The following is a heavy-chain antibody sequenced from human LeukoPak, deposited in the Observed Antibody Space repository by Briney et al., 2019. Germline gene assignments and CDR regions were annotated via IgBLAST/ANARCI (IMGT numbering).Heavy chain of an antibody. D-gene: IGHD4-17*01. V-gene: IGHV3-48*02. CDR3: ARGNYGEYGGPAL. J-gene: IGHJ4*02. CDR1: GFTFSNYC. CDR2: ISSSGCAM. Sequence: PGGSLTLSCAASGFTFSNYCMNWVRQAPAKGLEWVSYISSSGCAMYYADSVRGRFTISRDSAENSLFLQMNSLRDEDTAVYYCARGNYGEYGGPALGGQGTLVSVSS.